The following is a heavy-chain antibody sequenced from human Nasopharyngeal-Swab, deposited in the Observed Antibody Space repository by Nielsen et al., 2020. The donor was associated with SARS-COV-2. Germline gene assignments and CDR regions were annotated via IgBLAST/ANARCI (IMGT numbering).Heavy chain of an antibody. V-gene: IGHV4-61*05. Sequence: GSLRLSCTVSGGSISTITYYWGWIRQPPGKGLEWIGYIYYSGSTNYNPSLKSRVTISVDTSKNQFSLKLSSVTAADTAVYYCATYYYDSSGYWEGFDPWGQGTLVTVSS. CDR1: GGSISTITYY. D-gene: IGHD3-22*01. CDR2: IYYSGST. CDR3: ATYYYDSSGYWEGFDP. J-gene: IGHJ5*02.